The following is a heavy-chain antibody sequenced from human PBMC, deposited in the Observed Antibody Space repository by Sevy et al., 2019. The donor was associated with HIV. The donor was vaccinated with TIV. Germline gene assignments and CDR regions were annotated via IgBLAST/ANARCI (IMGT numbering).Heavy chain of an antibody. CDR1: GFTFSSYW. J-gene: IGHJ2*01. CDR3: ARVGPSGVTTEGNYWYFDL. D-gene: IGHD4-17*01. Sequence: GGSLRLSCAASGFTFSSYWMSWVRQAPGKGLEWVANIKQDGSEKYYVDSVKGRFTISRDNAKNSLYLQMNSLRAEDTAVYYCARVGPSGVTTEGNYWYFDLWGRGTLVTVSS. V-gene: IGHV3-7*01. CDR2: IKQDGSEK.